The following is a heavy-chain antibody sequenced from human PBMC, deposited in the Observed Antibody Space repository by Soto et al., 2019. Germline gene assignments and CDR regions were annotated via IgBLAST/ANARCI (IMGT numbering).Heavy chain of an antibody. J-gene: IGHJ4*02. V-gene: IGHV3-7*03. D-gene: IGHD6-19*01. CDR1: GFTFSSYW. CDR3: ARDVGFVAVAGTGHGFDY. CDR2: IKQDGSEK. Sequence: PGGSLRLSCADSGFTFSSYWMSWVRQAPGKGLEWVANIKQDGSEKYYVDSVKGRFTISRDNAKNSLYLQMNSLRAEDTAVYYCARDVGFVAVAGTGHGFDYWGQGTLVTVSS.